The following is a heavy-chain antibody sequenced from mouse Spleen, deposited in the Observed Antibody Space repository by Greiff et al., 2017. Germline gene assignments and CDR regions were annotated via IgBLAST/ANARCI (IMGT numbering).Heavy chain of an antibody. CDR1: GFNIKDYY. D-gene: IGHD2-3*01. Sequence: VQLQQSGAELVRPGASVKLSCTASGFNIKDYYMHWVKQRPEQGLEWIGRIDPEDGDTEYAPKFQGKATMTADTSSNTAYLQLSSLTSEDTAVYYCTIYDGYSAWFAYWGQGTLVTVSA. V-gene: IGHV14-1*01. J-gene: IGHJ3*01. CDR2: IDPEDGDT. CDR3: TIYDGYSAWFAY.